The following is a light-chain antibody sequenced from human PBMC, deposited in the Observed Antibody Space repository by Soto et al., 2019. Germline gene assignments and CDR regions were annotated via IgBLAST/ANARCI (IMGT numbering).Light chain of an antibody. CDR3: QQYNNWPRT. CDR1: QSVSSSY. CDR2: GAS. J-gene: IGKJ1*01. Sequence: EFVLTQSPGTLSLSPGERATLSCRASQSVSSSYLAWYQQKPGQAPRLVLYGASTRATGIPARFSGSGSGTEFTLTISSLQSEDFAVYYCQQYNNWPRTFGQGTKVDIK. V-gene: IGKV3-15*01.